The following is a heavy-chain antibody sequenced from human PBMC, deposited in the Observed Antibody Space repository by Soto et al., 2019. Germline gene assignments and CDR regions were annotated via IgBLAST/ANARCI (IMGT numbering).Heavy chain of an antibody. CDR2: IYSSGNT. Sequence: QVQLQESGPGLVKPSQTLSLTCTVSGGSISSGGYYWSWIRQHPGKDLQWIAYIYSSGNTDYNPSLKSRVIMSVDTTKNQFTLKLRSVTAADTAVYYCARGRFWYFDLWGRGSLVSVSS. V-gene: IGHV4-31*03. CDR1: GGSISSGGYY. J-gene: IGHJ2*01. CDR3: ARGRFWYFDL.